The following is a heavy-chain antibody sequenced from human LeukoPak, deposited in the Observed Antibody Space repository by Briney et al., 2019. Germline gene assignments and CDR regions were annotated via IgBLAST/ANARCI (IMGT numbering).Heavy chain of an antibody. CDR3: ATNLDYYDSSGYYNWFDP. Sequence: ASVKVSXKASGYTFTSYGISWVRQAPGQGLEWMGWISAYNGNTNYAQKLQGRVTMTTDTSTSTAYMELRSLRSDDTAVYYCATNLDYYDSSGYYNWFDPWGQGTLVTVSS. J-gene: IGHJ5*02. V-gene: IGHV1-18*01. CDR1: GYTFTSYG. D-gene: IGHD3-22*01. CDR2: ISAYNGNT.